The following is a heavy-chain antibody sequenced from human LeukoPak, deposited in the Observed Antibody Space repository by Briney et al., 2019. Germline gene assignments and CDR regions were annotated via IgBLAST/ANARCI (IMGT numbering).Heavy chain of an antibody. D-gene: IGHD3-9*01. CDR3: ARDVQPGVLRYLEYRRGRFDP. V-gene: IGHV1-2*02. CDR1: GYTFTSYD. J-gene: IGHJ5*02. Sequence: ASVKVSCKASGYTFTSYDINWVRQATGQGLEWMGWINPNSGGTNYAQKFQGRVTMTRDTSMSTVYMELSSLRSDDTAVYYCARDVQPGVLRYLEYRRGRFDPWGQGTLVTLSS. CDR2: INPNSGGT.